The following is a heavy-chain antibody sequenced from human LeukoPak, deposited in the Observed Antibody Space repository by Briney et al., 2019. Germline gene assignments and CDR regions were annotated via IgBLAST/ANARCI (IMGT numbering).Heavy chain of an antibody. D-gene: IGHD1-26*01. V-gene: IGHV4-39*01. Sequence: SETLSLTGTVSGVSISGSGYYFGWIRQPPGKGLAWIGNIYYSGNTYYNASLESRVTISVDTSKNEFSLRLNSVTAADTAMYYCAKSGGYGLIDYWGQGTPVTVSS. CDR3: AKSGGYGLIDY. CDR2: IYYSGNT. CDR1: GVSISGSGYY. J-gene: IGHJ4*02.